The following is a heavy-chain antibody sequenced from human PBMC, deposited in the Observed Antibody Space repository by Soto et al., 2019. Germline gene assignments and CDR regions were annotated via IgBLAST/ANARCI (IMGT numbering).Heavy chain of an antibody. CDR2: ISHSGRT. V-gene: IGHV4-61*01. CDR3: SYGSSFDY. J-gene: IGHJ4*02. CDR1: GASLRSGFYY. Sequence: QVQLQESGPGLVKPSETLSLICTVSGASLRSGFYYWSWIRQPPGKGPEWIGYISHSGRTNYDPSLKSRLTMSVDTSQNQFALQLNSVTAADTAVYYCSYGSSFDYWGQGTLVTVSS. D-gene: IGHD3-10*01.